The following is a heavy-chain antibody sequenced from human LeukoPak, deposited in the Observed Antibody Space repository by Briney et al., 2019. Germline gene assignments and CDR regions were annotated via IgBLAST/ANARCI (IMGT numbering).Heavy chain of an antibody. J-gene: IGHJ4*02. CDR3: ARTPPLGYCSSTSCYPRDFDY. CDR2: IYYSGST. D-gene: IGHD2-2*01. V-gene: IGHV4-59*01. Sequence: SQTLSLTCSVSGGSISSYYWSWIRQPPGEGLEWIGYIYYSGSTNYNPSLKSRVTISVDTSKNQFSLKLSSVTAADTAVYYCARTPPLGYCSSTSCYPRDFDYWGQGTLVTVSS. CDR1: GGSISSYY.